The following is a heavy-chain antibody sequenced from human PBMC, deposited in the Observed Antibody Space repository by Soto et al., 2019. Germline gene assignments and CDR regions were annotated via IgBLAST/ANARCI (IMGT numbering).Heavy chain of an antibody. J-gene: IGHJ4*02. D-gene: IGHD2-15*01. V-gene: IGHV3-73*01. CDR3: TRRVDLVSGFAY. CDR1: GFTFSGSA. CDR2: IRSKANSYAT. Sequence: EVQLVESGGGLVQPGGSLKLSCAASGFTFSGSAMHWVRQASGKGLEWVGRIRSKANSYATAYAASVKGRFPISRDDSKNTAYLQMTSLKTGDTAVYYCTRRVDLVSGFAYWGQGTLVTVSS.